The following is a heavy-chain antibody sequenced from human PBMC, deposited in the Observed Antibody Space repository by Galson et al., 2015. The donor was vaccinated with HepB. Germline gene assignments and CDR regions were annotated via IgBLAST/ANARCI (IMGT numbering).Heavy chain of an antibody. CDR2: ISRSGGGT. CDR3: AKDRSAAGVFDS. D-gene: IGHD6-13*01. Sequence: LRLSCAASGFSFSIYDMSWVRQAPGRGLEWVSGISRSGGGTNYVDSVKGRFTISRDNSNDTLYLLMNGLRVEDTAVYFCAKDRSAAGVFDSWGQGIQVIVSS. CDR1: GFSFSIYD. J-gene: IGHJ4*02. V-gene: IGHV3-23*01.